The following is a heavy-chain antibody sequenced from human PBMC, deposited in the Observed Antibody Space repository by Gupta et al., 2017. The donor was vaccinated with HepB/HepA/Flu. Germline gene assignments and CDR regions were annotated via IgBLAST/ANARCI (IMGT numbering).Heavy chain of an antibody. CDR2: ISGSGDST. D-gene: IGHD2-2*01. J-gene: IGHJ6*02. V-gene: IGHV3-23*01. Sequence: SWVRQAPGKGLEWVSAISGSGDSTYYADSVKGRFTISRDNSKNTLYLQMNSLRAEDTAVDDCAKGTRDLPAAHYYYGMDVWGQGTTVTVSS. CDR3: AKGTRDLPAAHYYYGMDV.